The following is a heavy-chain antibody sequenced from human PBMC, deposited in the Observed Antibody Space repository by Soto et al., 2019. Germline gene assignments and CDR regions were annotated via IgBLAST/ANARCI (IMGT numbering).Heavy chain of an antibody. V-gene: IGHV1-18*01. J-gene: IGHJ4*02. D-gene: IGHD3-10*01. Sequence: QVQLVQSGAEVKKPGASVKVSCKASGYTFTSYGISWVRQAPGQGLEWMGWISAYNGNTNYAQKLQGRVTMTTDTSTSTAYMELRSLRSDDTAVYYCAREVDGDYYGSGSYAPTLDYWGQGTLVTVSS. CDR1: GYTFTSYG. CDR2: ISAYNGNT. CDR3: AREVDGDYYGSGSYAPTLDY.